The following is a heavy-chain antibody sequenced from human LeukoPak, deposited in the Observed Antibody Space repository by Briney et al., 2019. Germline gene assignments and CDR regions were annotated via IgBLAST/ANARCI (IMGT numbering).Heavy chain of an antibody. J-gene: IGHJ3*02. CDR2: FDPEDGET. CDR1: GYTLTELS. V-gene: IGHV1-24*01. D-gene: IGHD2-21*02. CDR3: ATVYCGGDCPGYAFDI. Sequence: ASVKVSCKVSGYTLTELSMHWVRQAPGKGHEWMGGFDPEDGETIYAQKFQGRVTMTEDTSTDTAYMELSSLRSEDTAVYYCATVYCGGDCPGYAFDIWGQGTMVTVSS.